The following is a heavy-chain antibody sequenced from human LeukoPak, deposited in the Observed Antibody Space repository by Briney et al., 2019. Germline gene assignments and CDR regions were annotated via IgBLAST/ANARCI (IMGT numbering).Heavy chain of an antibody. CDR1: GVSINNYY. Sequence: SSETLSLTCTLSGVSINNYYWSWIRQPPGKGLEWIGYIYYNGNTNYNPSLKSRVTISVDTSKNQFSLKLSSVTAADTAVYFCAREYSSGLSWFDPWGQGTLVTVSS. CDR2: IYYNGNT. D-gene: IGHD6-19*01. V-gene: IGHV4-59*01. CDR3: AREYSSGLSWFDP. J-gene: IGHJ5*02.